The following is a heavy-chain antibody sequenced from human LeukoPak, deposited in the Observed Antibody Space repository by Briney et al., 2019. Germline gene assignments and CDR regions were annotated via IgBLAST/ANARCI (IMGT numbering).Heavy chain of an antibody. J-gene: IGHJ3*02. CDR1: GYTFTSYD. Sequence: ASVKVSCKASGYTFTSYDINWVRQAPGQGLEWMGWMNPNSGNTVYAQKFQGRVTMTRNTSISTAYMELSSLRSEDTAVYYCARYRDAFDIWGQGTMVTVSS. D-gene: IGHD3-16*02. V-gene: IGHV1-8*01. CDR2: MNPNSGNT. CDR3: ARYRDAFDI.